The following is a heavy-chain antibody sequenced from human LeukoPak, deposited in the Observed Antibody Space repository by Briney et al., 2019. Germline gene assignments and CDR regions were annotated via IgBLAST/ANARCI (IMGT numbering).Heavy chain of an antibody. CDR2: IYYSGST. CDR1: GGSISSYY. Sequence: PSETLSLTCTVSGGSISSYYWSWIRQPPGKGLEWIGYIYYSGSTNYNPSLKSRVTISVDTSKNQFSLKLSSVTAADTAVYYCARVSHELLWFGEQLRDYYMDVWGKGTTVTVSS. CDR3: ARVSHELLWFGEQLRDYYMDV. V-gene: IGHV4-59*01. J-gene: IGHJ6*03. D-gene: IGHD3-10*01.